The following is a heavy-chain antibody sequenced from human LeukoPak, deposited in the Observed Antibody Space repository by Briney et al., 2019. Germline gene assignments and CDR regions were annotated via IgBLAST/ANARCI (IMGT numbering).Heavy chain of an antibody. V-gene: IGHV4-34*01. CDR1: GGPFSGYY. CDR3: ARGCVAATGLDCAEFDH. D-gene: IGHD6-13*01. CDR2: INHRGSA. J-gene: IGHJ4*02. Sequence: PSETLSLTCAVSGGPFSGYYWTWIRQSPEKGLEWIGEINHRGSANYNASIRSRVTISVDTSRNQFSLTMSSVTVADTAVYYCARGCVAATGLDCAEFDHWGQGALVTVSS.